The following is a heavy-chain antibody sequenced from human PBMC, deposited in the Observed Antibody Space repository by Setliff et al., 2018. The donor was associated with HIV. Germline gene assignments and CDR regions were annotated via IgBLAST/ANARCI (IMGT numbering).Heavy chain of an antibody. CDR1: GYNFTSNG. CDR3: ARDQGFWSGFTYNYYMDV. CDR2: ISASKGNT. J-gene: IGHJ6*03. V-gene: IGHV1-18*01. Sequence: GASVKVSCKASGYNFTSNGISWVRQAPGQGLEWMGRISASKGNTKYTQDFQGRVTMTTDTSTSTVYMELRSLRSDDTAVYYCARDQGFWSGFTYNYYMDVWGKGTTGTVSS. D-gene: IGHD3-3*01.